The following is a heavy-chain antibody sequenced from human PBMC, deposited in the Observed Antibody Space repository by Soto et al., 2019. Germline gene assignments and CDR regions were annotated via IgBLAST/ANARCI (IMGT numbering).Heavy chain of an antibody. J-gene: IGHJ4*02. D-gene: IGHD3-22*01. V-gene: IGHV4-59*01. CDR3: ALRSMAVVPEY. CDR2: LYYGRSA. Sequence: QVQLQESGPGLVKPSETLSLTCAVSGDSISTYYCMWIRQPPGKGLESIGYLYYGRSANYNPSLECRVTLPVDTSTNQCSLTLSSMTATDTAVYYCALRSMAVVPEYWGQGTLVTVSS. CDR1: GDSISTYY.